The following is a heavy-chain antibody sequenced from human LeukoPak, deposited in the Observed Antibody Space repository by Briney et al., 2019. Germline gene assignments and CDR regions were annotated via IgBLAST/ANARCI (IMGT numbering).Heavy chain of an antibody. CDR2: ISGSGGST. CDR1: GFTFSNSW. V-gene: IGHV3-23*01. Sequence: GGSLRLSCAASGFTFSNSWMSWVRQAPGKGLEWVSAISGSGGSTYYADSVKGRFTISRDNSKNTLYLQMNSLRAEDTAVYYCAKDLRRIVGATNFDYWGQGTLVTVSS. D-gene: IGHD1-26*01. CDR3: AKDLRRIVGATNFDY. J-gene: IGHJ4*02.